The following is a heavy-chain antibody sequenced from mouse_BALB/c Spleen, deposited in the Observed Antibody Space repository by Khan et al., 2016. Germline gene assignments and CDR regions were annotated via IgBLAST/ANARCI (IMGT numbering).Heavy chain of an antibody. J-gene: IGHJ3*01. CDR3: ARDLHFAY. Sequence: EVELVESGGGLVQPGGSLKLSCAASGFTFSSYGMSWFRQTPDKRLELVATINSNGGNTNYPESMKGRFTISRDNDKNTLYLQRSSLKSEDTAMYYCARDLHFAYWGQGTLVTVSA. V-gene: IGHV5-6-3*01. CDR1: GFTFSSYG. CDR2: INSNGGNT.